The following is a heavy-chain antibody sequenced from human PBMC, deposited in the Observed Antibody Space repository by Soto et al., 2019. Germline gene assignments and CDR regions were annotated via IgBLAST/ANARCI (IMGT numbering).Heavy chain of an antibody. CDR1: GGSISSGGYS. J-gene: IGHJ4*02. D-gene: IGHD3-16*01. CDR3: ARGDGGYFDY. Sequence: QLQLQESGSGLVKPSQTLSLTCAVSGGSISSGGYSWSWIRQPPGKGLEWIGYMYHSGSTYYNPSLKSRVTRAVDRSKNQCSLKLSSVTAADTAVYYCARGDGGYFDYWGQGTLVTVSS. V-gene: IGHV4-30-2*01. CDR2: MYHSGST.